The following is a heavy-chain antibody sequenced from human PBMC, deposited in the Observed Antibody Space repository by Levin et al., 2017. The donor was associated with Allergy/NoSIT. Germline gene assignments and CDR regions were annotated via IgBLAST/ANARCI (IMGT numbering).Heavy chain of an antibody. CDR1: GGSISSGGYS. Sequence: SETLSLTCAVSGGSISSGGYSWSWIRQPPGKGLEWIGYIYHSGSTYYNPSLKSRVTISVDRSKNQFSLKLSSVTAADTAVYYCARGVGRVVAAAHPFDYWGQGTLVTVSS. CDR3: ARGVGRVVAAAHPFDY. J-gene: IGHJ4*02. CDR2: IYHSGST. V-gene: IGHV4-30-2*01. D-gene: IGHD6-13*01.